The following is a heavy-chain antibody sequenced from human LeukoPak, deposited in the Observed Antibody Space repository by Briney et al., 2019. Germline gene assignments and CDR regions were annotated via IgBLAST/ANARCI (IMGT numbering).Heavy chain of an antibody. CDR2: IYYSGST. V-gene: IGHV4-39*01. CDR3: ASGPLGELSLHQGGIDY. D-gene: IGHD3-16*02. CDR1: GGSISSSSYY. J-gene: IGHJ4*02. Sequence: PSETLSLTCTVSGGSISSSSYYWGWNRQPPGKGLEWIGSIYYSGSTYYNPSLKSRVTISVDTSKNQFSLKLSSVTAADTAVYYCASGPLGELSLHQGGIDYWGQGTLVTVSS.